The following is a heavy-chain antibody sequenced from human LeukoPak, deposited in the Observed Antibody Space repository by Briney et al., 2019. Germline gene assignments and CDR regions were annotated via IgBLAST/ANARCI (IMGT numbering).Heavy chain of an antibody. Sequence: GGSLRLPCSVSGFTFSAHAMHWVRQAPGKGLEFLSSINSNGDSTYHAESVKGRFTISRDNSRTTLYLQMRSLRPEDTAVYYCVKSGYSTSSDVDYWGQGTLVTVSS. D-gene: IGHD6-6*01. CDR1: GFTFSAHA. V-gene: IGHV3-64D*09. CDR2: INSNGDST. J-gene: IGHJ4*02. CDR3: VKSGYSTSSDVDY.